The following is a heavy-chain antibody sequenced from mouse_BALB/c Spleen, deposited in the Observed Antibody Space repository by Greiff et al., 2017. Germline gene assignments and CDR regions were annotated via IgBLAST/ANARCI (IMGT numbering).Heavy chain of an antibody. J-gene: IGHJ2*01. D-gene: IGHD2-4*01. CDR2: INPSSGYT. Sequence: QGHVKQSGAELARPGASVKMSCKASGYTFTSYTMHWVKQRPGQGLEWIGYINPSSGYTNYNQKFKDKATLTADKSSSTAYMQLSSLTSEDSAVYYCATTMITTPGDYWGQGTTLTVSS. V-gene: IGHV1-4*01. CDR3: ATTMITTPGDY. CDR1: GYTFTSYT.